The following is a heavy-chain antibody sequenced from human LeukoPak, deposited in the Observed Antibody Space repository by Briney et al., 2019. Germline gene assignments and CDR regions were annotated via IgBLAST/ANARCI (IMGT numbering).Heavy chain of an antibody. V-gene: IGHV3-23*01. D-gene: IGHD6-13*01. Sequence: AGGSLRLSCAASGFTFSSYAMSWVRQAPGKGLEWVSAISGSGGSTYYADSVKGRFTISRDNSKNTLYLQMNSLRAEDTAVYYCARERYSSSCFDYWGQGTLVTVSS. CDR2: ISGSGGST. CDR3: ARERYSSSCFDY. CDR1: GFTFSSYA. J-gene: IGHJ4*02.